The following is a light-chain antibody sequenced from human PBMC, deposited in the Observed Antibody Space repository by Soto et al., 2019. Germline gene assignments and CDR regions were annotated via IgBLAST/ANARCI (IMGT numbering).Light chain of an antibody. V-gene: IGKV3D-7*01. CDR2: GAS. J-gene: IGKJ4*01. Sequence: PGERVTLACRHSPSAISCSLTWYQQKPGQAPRLLIYGASTRATSIPARFSGSGSGTDFTLTISSLQPEDFAVYYCQQDYNSLLTFGGGTKVEIK. CDR3: QQDYNSLLT. CDR1: PSAISCS.